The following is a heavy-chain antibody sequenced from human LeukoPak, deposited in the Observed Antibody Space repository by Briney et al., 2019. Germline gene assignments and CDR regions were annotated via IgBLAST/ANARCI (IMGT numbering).Heavy chain of an antibody. CDR2: ISGSGGST. CDR1: GFTFSSYA. V-gene: IGHV3-23*01. Sequence: GGSLRLSCAASGFTFSSYAMSWVRQAPGKGLEWVSAISGSGGSTYYADSVKGRFTISRDNAKNSLYLQMNSLGAEDTAVYYCARQARPPTYFDYWGQGTLVTVSS. J-gene: IGHJ4*02. CDR3: ARQARPPTYFDY. D-gene: IGHD6-6*01.